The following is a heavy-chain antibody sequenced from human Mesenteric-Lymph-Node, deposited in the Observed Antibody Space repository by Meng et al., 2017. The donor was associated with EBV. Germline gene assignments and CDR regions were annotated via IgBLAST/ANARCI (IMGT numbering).Heavy chain of an antibody. V-gene: IGHV1-18*01. CDR3: ARHDGAGSYYPLDY. Sequence: VLLVQSGGEVKKPGASVKVSCKASGFTFSGYGISWVRQAPGQGLEWMGWISGNNGDTLYAQKLQGRVTLTTDTATNTAFMELRSLRSDDTAVYFCARHDGAGSYYPLDYWGQGTLVTVSS. CDR1: GFTFSGYG. D-gene: IGHD3-10*01. CDR2: ISGNNGDT. J-gene: IGHJ4*02.